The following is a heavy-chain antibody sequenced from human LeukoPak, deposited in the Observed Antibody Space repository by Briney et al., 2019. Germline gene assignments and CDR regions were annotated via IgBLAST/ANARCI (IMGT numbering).Heavy chain of an antibody. V-gene: IGHV3-33*01. J-gene: IGHJ4*02. CDR2: IWYDGSNK. CDR1: CFTFSNYG. CDR3: AGYYGPYYFDY. D-gene: IGHD3-10*01. Sequence: GGSLRLSCAASCFTFSNYGMHWVRQAPGKGLEWVAVIWYDGSNKYYADSVKGRFTISRDNSKNTLYLQMNSLRAEDTAVYYCAGYYGPYYFDYWGQGTLVTVSS.